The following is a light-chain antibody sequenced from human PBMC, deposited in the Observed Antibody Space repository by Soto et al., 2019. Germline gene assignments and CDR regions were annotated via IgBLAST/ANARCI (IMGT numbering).Light chain of an antibody. CDR2: RNV. CDR1: SSNIGSNF. J-gene: IGLJ3*02. Sequence: QSVLTQPPSASGTPGQRVTISCSGISSNIGSNFLYWFQQLPGTAPKLLIHRNVQRPSGVPDRFSASKSGTSASLAIRGLRSDDEADYYCATWDNSLTGRVFGGGTKLTVL. V-gene: IGLV1-47*01. CDR3: ATWDNSLTGRV.